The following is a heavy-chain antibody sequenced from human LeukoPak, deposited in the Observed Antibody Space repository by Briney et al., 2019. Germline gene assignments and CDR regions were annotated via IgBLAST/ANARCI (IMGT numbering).Heavy chain of an antibody. D-gene: IGHD1-26*01. Sequence: GGSLRLSCAASGFTFSSYSMNWVRQAPGKGLEWVSSISSSSYIYYSDSVKGRFTISRDNAKNSLYLQMNSLRAEDTAVYYCARDGGGSYYGACDYWGQGTLVTVSS. V-gene: IGHV3-21*01. CDR1: GFTFSSYS. J-gene: IGHJ4*02. CDR2: ISSSSYI. CDR3: ARDGGGSYYGACDY.